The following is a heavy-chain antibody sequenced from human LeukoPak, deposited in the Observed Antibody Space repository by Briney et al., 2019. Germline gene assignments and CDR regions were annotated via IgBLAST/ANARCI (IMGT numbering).Heavy chain of an antibody. V-gene: IGHV4-34*01. J-gene: IGHJ6*03. CDR2: INHSGST. D-gene: IGHD6-13*01. CDR1: GGSFSGYY. Sequence: SETLSLTCAVYGGSFSGYYWSWIRQPPGKGLEWIGEINHSGSTNYNPSLKSRVTISVDTSKNQFSLKLSSVTAADTAVYYCARGAAARFGYYYYMDVWGKGTTVTVSS. CDR3: ARGAAARFGYYYYMDV.